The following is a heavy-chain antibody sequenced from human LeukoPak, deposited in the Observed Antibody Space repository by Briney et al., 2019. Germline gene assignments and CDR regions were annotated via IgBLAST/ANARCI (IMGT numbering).Heavy chain of an antibody. V-gene: IGHV1-46*01. Sequence: GASVKVSCKASGYTFTSYYMHWVRQAPGQGLEWMGIINPSGGSTSYAQKFQGRVTMTRDTSKNQFSLKLSSVTAADTAVYYCAREPYGDYSSFEWSSAARGAFDIWGQGTMVTVSS. D-gene: IGHD4-17*01. CDR1: GYTFTSYY. J-gene: IGHJ3*02. CDR3: AREPYGDYSSFEWSSAARGAFDI. CDR2: INPSGGST.